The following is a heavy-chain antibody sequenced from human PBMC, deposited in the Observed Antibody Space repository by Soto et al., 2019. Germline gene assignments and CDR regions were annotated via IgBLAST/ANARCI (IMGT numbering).Heavy chain of an antibody. V-gene: IGHV3-30-3*01. J-gene: IGHJ4*02. CDR2: ISYDGSNK. CDR1: GFPFSSYD. CDR3: ARADFWSGYYHFDY. Sequence: QVQLVESGGGAVQPGRSLRLSCAGSGFPFSSYDMYWVRQAPGKGPEWVAVISYDGSNKYYADSVKGRFNISRDKSKNTLYLQMNSLRAEDTAVHSGARADFWSGYYHFDYWGQGTLVTVSS. D-gene: IGHD3-3*01.